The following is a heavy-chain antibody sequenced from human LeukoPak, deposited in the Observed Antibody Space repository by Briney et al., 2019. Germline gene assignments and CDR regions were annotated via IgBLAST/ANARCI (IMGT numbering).Heavy chain of an antibody. Sequence: SETPSLTCTVSGGSISSYYLSWIRQPPGKGLEWIGYIYYSGSTNYNPSLKSRVTISVDTSKNQFSLKLSSVTAADMAVYYCARGGYYDFWSGPNPFDYWGQGTLVTVSS. CDR1: GGSISSYY. V-gene: IGHV4-59*01. J-gene: IGHJ4*02. D-gene: IGHD3-3*01. CDR2: IYYSGST. CDR3: ARGGYYDFWSGPNPFDY.